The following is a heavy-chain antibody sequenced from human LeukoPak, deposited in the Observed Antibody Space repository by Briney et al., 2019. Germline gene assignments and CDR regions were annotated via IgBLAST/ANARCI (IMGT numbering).Heavy chain of an antibody. V-gene: IGHV3-23*01. D-gene: IGHD3-22*01. J-gene: IGHJ4*02. CDR2: ISGSGGST. CDR1: GFTFSSYA. Sequence: GGSLRLSCTASGFTFSSYAMSWVRQAPGKGLEWVSAISGSGGSTYYADSVKGRFTISRDNSKNTLYLQMNSLRAEDTAVYYCAKPGYYYGSHFDYWGQGTLVTVSS. CDR3: AKPGYYYGSHFDY.